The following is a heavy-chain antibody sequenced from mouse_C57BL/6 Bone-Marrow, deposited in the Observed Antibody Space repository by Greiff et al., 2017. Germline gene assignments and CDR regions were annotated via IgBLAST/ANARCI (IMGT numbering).Heavy chain of an antibody. V-gene: IGHV1-4*01. CDR3: ARAGVYYGYDEWCAY. D-gene: IGHD2-2*01. CDR2: INPSSGYP. J-gene: IGHJ3*01. Sequence: QVQLKESGAELARPGASVKMSCKASGYTFTSYTMHWVKQRPGQGLEWIGYINPSSGYPKYNQKFKDKATLTADKSSSTAYMQLSSLTSEDAAVYYCARAGVYYGYDEWCAYWGQGTLVTVSA. CDR1: GYTFTSYT.